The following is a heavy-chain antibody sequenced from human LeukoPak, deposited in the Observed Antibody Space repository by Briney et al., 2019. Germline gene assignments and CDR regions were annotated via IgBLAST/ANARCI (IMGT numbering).Heavy chain of an antibody. V-gene: IGHV3-23*01. Sequence: GGSLRLSCAASGFTFTSYAMNWGRQAPGKGLEWVSTITGSGDSTYYADSAKGRFTISRDNSKNTVYLQMNSLRVEDSAIYYCAKGTPSGIYYYFDYWGQGTLVTVSS. CDR1: GFTFTSYA. CDR3: AKGTPSGIYYYFDY. J-gene: IGHJ4*02. CDR2: ITGSGDST. D-gene: IGHD1-26*01.